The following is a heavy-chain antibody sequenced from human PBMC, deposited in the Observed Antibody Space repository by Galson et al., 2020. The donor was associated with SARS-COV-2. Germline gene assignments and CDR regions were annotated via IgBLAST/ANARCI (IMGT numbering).Heavy chain of an antibody. Sequence: ETSETLSLTCTVSGGSISSSSYYWGWIRQPPGKGLEWIGSIYYSGSTYYNPSLKSRVTISVDTSKNQCSLKLSSVTAADTAVYYCARSIAVAAYDAFDIWGQGTMVTVSS. D-gene: IGHD6-19*01. CDR2: IYYSGST. J-gene: IGHJ3*02. CDR1: GGSISSSSYY. CDR3: ARSIAVAAYDAFDI. V-gene: IGHV4-39*01.